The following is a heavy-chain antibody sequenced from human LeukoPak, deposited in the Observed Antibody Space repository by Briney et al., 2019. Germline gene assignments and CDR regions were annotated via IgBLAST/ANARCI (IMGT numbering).Heavy chain of an antibody. Sequence: ASVKVSCKASGYTFTNSYMHWVRQAPGQGLEWMGLINPSGGTTTYAQKFQGRVTMTRDTSTSTVYMELSSLRSEDTAVYYCALGDGLGSGYSVGHYWGQGTLVTVSS. V-gene: IGHV1-46*03. CDR2: INPSGGTT. J-gene: IGHJ4*02. D-gene: IGHD3-3*01. CDR1: GYTFTNSY. CDR3: ALGDGLGSGYSVGHY.